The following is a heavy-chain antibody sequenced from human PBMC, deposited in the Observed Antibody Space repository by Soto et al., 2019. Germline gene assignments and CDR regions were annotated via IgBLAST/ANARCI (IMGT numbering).Heavy chain of an antibody. CDR1: GFSFSKAW. Sequence: PGGSLRLSCTASGFSFSKAWMSWVRLTPGKGLEWVGRIRNKTDGGTTDYPAPVRGRFTVSRDDSRSTLYLQMNRLNTEDTAVYYCITDPYYDFWSGYHFDNWGQGTQVTVSS. D-gene: IGHD3-3*01. J-gene: IGHJ4*02. CDR3: ITDPYYDFWSGYHFDN. V-gene: IGHV3-15*01. CDR2: IRNKTDGGTT.